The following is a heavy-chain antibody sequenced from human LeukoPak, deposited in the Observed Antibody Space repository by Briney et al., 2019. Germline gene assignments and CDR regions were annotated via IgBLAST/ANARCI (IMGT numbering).Heavy chain of an antibody. CDR2: ISAYNGNT. V-gene: IGHV1-18*01. Sequence: GASVKVSFKASGYTFTSYGISWVRQAPGQGLEWMGWISAYNGNTNYAQKLQGRVTMTTDTSTSTAYMELRSLRSDDTAVYYCARGSGHSSSWRTHYYYYYMDVWGKGTTVTVSS. D-gene: IGHD6-13*01. CDR3: ARGSGHSSSWRTHYYYYYMDV. J-gene: IGHJ6*03. CDR1: GYTFTSYG.